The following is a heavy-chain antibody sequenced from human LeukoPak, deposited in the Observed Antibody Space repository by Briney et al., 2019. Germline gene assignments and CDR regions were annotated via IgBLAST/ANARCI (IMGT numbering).Heavy chain of an antibody. CDR2: IYRGGST. Sequence: HGGSLRLSRAASGFTVRSNYMSWVRQAPGTGLEGVSIIYRGGSTYYADPVKGRFTISRHNSKNTVYPQMNSLRAEDTAVYYCARPLISDLGSGFYAYWGQGTLVTVSS. J-gene: IGHJ4*02. D-gene: IGHD3-3*01. CDR1: GFTVRSNY. V-gene: IGHV3-53*01. CDR3: ARPLISDLGSGFYAY.